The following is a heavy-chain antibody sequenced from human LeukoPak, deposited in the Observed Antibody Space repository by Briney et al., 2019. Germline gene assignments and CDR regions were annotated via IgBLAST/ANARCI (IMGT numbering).Heavy chain of an antibody. D-gene: IGHD4-17*01. J-gene: IGHJ4*02. V-gene: IGHV3-23*01. CDR2: ISGSGGST. CDR3: AKANHFIRAYGDPFDY. CDR1: GFTFSSYA. Sequence: GGSLRLSCAASGFTFSSYAMSWVRQAPGKGLEWVSAISGSGGSTYYADSVKGRFTISRDNSKNTLYLQMNSLRAEETAVYYCAKANHFIRAYGDPFDYRGQGNLVTVSS.